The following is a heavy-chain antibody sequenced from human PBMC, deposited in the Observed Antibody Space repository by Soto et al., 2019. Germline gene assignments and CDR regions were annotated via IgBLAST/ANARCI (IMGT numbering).Heavy chain of an antibody. CDR1: GFTFSYYE. J-gene: IGHJ5*02. V-gene: IGHV3-48*03. Sequence: EVQLAESGGDLVQPGGSLRLSCVGSGFTFSYYEMNWVRQAPGKGLERVAFISHTDRLTHYPDSVKGRFTISRDNAKNSLYLDMINLRVEDTAVYYCARDTGWASADLWGQGTLVSVSS. D-gene: IGHD6-13*01. CDR3: ARDTGWASADL. CDR2: ISHTDRLT.